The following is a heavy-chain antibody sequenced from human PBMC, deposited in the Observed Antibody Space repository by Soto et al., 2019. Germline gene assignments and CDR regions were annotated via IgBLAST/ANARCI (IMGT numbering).Heavy chain of an antibody. CDR3: VSQRTSVLTQAYFDY. D-gene: IGHD2-8*01. CDR1: GGSVSNSNYY. J-gene: IGHJ4*02. V-gene: IGHV4-39*01. Sequence: LETLSLTCTVSGGSVSNSNYYWGWIRQSPGKGLEWIGSVYYRGRSYSKSSVKSRVTISVDTSKNQFSLNLNSVTASDTAVYYCVSQRTSVLTQAYFDYWGPGALVTVSS. CDR2: VYYRGRS.